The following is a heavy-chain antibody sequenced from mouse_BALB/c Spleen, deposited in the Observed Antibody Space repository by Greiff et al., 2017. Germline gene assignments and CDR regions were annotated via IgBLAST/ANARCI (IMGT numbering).Heavy chain of an antibody. D-gene: IGHD1-1*01. J-gene: IGHJ1*01. Sequence: EVKLLESGGGLVQPGGSLKLSCAASGFDFSRYWMSWVRQAPGKGLEWIGEINPDSSTINYTPSLKDKFIISRDNAKNTLYLQMSKVRSEDTALYYCARRWYYGSRDHWYFDVWGAGTTVTVSS. CDR3: ARRWYYGSRDHWYFDV. CDR1: GFDFSRYW. V-gene: IGHV4-1*02. CDR2: INPDSSTI.